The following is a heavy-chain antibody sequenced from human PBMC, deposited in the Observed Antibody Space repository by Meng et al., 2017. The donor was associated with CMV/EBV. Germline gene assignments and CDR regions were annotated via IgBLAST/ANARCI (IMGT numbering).Heavy chain of an antibody. J-gene: IGHJ4*02. CDR1: GFTFSSYA. V-gene: IGHV3-23*01. D-gene: IGHD5-12*01. CDR2: ISGSGGST. CDR3: ARGGGDYSGYDWEADY. Sequence: GGSLRLSCAASGFTFSSYAMSWVRQAPGKGLEWVSAISGSGGSTSYADSVKGRFTISRDNAKNTLYLQMNSLRAEDTAVYYCARGGGDYSGYDWEADYWGQGTLVTVSS.